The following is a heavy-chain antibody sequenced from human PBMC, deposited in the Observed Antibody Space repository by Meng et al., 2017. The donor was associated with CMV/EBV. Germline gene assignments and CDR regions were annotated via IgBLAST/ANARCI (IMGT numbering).Heavy chain of an antibody. V-gene: IGHV3-21*01. CDR3: ARGPLRPYSSSSGSGYFDY. CDR1: GFTFSSYS. CDR2: ISSSSSYI. D-gene: IGHD6-6*01. Sequence: ETLSLTCAASGFTFSSYSMNWVRQAPGKGLEWVSSISSSSSYIYYADSVKGRFTISRDNAKNSLYLQMNSLRAEDTAVYYCARGPLRPYSSSSGSGYFDYWGQGTLVTVSS. J-gene: IGHJ4*02.